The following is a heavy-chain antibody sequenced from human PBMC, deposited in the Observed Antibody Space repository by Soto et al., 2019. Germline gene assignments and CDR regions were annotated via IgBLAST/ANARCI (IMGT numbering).Heavy chain of an antibody. V-gene: IGHV4-59*08. CDR1: GGSISSYY. J-gene: IGHJ4*02. Sequence: QVQLQESGPGLVKPSETLSLTCTVSGGSISSYYWSWIRQPPGKGLEWIGYIYYSGSTNYNPSLQRRVHISVDTSKNQSSLKLSSVTAADTAVYYCARRWGRSFDYWGQGTLVTVSS. D-gene: IGHD2-15*01. CDR3: ARRWGRSFDY. CDR2: IYYSGST.